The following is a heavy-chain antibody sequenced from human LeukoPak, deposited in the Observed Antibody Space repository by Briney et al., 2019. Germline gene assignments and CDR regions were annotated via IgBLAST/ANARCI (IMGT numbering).Heavy chain of an antibody. Sequence: SETLSLTCTVSGGSISSSSFYWGWIRQPPGKGLEWIGNIYYGGSTYYNPSLKSRVTISVDTSKNQFSLKLSSVTAADTAVYYCASRKLGNDYWGQGTLVTVSS. CDR2: IYYGGST. CDR1: GGSISSSSFY. J-gene: IGHJ4*02. CDR3: ASRKLGNDY. D-gene: IGHD7-27*01. V-gene: IGHV4-39*07.